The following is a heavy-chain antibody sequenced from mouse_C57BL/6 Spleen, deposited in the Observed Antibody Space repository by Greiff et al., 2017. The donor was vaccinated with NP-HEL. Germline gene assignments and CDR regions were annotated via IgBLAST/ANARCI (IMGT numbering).Heavy chain of an antibody. CDR3: ARSSGITTVDY. J-gene: IGHJ2*01. Sequence: VQLQQSGPELVKPGASVKISCKASGYAFSSSWMNWVKQRPGKGLEWIGRIYPGDGDTNYNGKFKGKATLTADKSSSTAYMQLSSLTSEDSAVYFCARSSGITTVDYWGQGTTLTVSS. V-gene: IGHV1-82*01. D-gene: IGHD1-1*01. CDR2: IYPGDGDT. CDR1: GYAFSSSW.